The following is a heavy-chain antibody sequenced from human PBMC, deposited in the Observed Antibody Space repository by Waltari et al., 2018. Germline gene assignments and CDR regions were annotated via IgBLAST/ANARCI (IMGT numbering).Heavy chain of an antibody. CDR3: AGLRGFNYAFEP. Sequence: QVQLQESGPGLVKPSGTLSLTCSVPGYSISSDFYWGWIRQPPGKGLEWIATVYHRESTYYNPSLMSRLTLSVDTSNNQFSLNLRSVTAADTAVYYCAGLRGFNYAFEPWGRGALVTVSS. CDR1: GYSISSDFY. V-gene: IGHV4-38-2*02. J-gene: IGHJ5*02. D-gene: IGHD5-18*01. CDR2: VYHREST.